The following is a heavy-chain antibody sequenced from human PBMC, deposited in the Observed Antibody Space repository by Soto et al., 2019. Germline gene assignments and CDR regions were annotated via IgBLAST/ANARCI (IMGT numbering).Heavy chain of an antibody. Sequence: ASVKVSCKASGYTFTSYGISWVRQAPGQGLEWMGWISAYNGNTNYAQKLQGRVTMTTDTSTSTAYMELRSLRSDDTAVYYCARVTTMIVVVPRAFDIWGQGTMVTVSS. D-gene: IGHD3-22*01. J-gene: IGHJ3*02. V-gene: IGHV1-18*01. CDR2: ISAYNGNT. CDR1: GYTFTSYG. CDR3: ARVTTMIVVVPRAFDI.